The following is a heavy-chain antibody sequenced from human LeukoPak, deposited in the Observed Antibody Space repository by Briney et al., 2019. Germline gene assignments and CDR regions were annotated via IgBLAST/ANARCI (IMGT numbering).Heavy chain of an antibody. V-gene: IGHV4-4*02. CDR1: GGSIISSNW. Sequence: SETLSLTCAVSGGSIISSNWWSWVRQPPGKGLEWIGEINHSGSTNYNPSLKSRVTISVDTSKNQFSLKLSSVTAADTAVYYCARGQLGYYYYYYMDVWGKGTTVTVSS. CDR2: INHSGST. D-gene: IGHD6-6*01. J-gene: IGHJ6*03. CDR3: ARGQLGYYYYYYMDV.